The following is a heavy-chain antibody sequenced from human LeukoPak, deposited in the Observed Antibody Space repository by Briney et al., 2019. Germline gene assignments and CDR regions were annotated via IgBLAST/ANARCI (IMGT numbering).Heavy chain of an antibody. CDR3: ARDTIQHRDAFDI. Sequence: GGSLRLSCAASGFTFSNFGMHWVRQPPGKGLEWVAVTSYDGYNRWYADSVKGRFTISRDNSKNRLYLQMYTLRAEDSAVYYCARDTIQHRDAFDIWGRGTMVTVSS. V-gene: IGHV3-30*13. J-gene: IGHJ3*02. D-gene: IGHD3-3*01. CDR2: TSYDGYNR. CDR1: GFTFSNFG.